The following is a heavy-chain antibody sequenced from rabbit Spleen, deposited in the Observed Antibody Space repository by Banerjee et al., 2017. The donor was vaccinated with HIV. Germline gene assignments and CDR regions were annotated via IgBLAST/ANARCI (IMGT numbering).Heavy chain of an antibody. CDR3: VREVAGKFNL. D-gene: IGHD4-1*01. CDR1: GFDFTNYY. V-gene: IGHV1S7*01. Sequence: QLTETGGGLVQPGGSLTLSCKASGFDFTNYYISWVRQAPGKGLEWIGYIDPVFGSAYYASWVNGRFSISRENTQNTVSLQLNSLTAADTAPYFCVREVAGKFNLWGQGTLVTVS. CDR2: IDPVFGSA. J-gene: IGHJ4*01.